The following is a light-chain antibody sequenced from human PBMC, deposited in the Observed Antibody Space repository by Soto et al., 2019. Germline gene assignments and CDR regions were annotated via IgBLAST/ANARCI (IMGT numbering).Light chain of an antibody. CDR1: QSVRSN. CDR2: GAS. Sequence: EVVMTQSPATLSVSPGERATLSCRASQSVRSNLAWYQQKPGQAPRLLIYGASTRATGIPARFSGSVSGTEFTLTISSLQSEDFAVYYCQQYNNWPPWTFGRGTKVEIK. J-gene: IGKJ1*01. V-gene: IGKV3-15*01. CDR3: QQYNNWPPWT.